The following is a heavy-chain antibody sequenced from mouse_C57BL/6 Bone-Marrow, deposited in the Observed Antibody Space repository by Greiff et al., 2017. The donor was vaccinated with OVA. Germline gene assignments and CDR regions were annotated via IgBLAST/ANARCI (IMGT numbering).Heavy chain of an antibody. V-gene: IGHV5-6*01. CDR2: ISSGGSYT. Sequence: EVKLMESGGDLVKPGGSLKLSCAASGFTFSSYGMSWVRQTPDKRLEWVATISSGGSYTYYPDSVKGRFTISRDNAKNTLYLQMSSLKSEDTAMYYCARQEYYSNYGAYWGQGTLVTVSA. CDR3: ARQEYYSNYGAY. J-gene: IGHJ3*01. CDR1: GFTFSSYG. D-gene: IGHD2-5*01.